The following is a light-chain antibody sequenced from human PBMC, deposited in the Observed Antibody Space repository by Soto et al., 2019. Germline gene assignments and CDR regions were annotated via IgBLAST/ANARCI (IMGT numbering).Light chain of an antibody. V-gene: IGLV2-8*01. J-gene: IGLJ3*02. CDR1: SSDFGGYKY. CDR2: EVS. Sequence: QSALTQPPSASGSPGQSVTISCTGTSSDFGGYKYVSWYQQHPGKAPKLMIFEVSRRPSGVPDRFSGSKSGNTASLTVSGLQAEDEADYYCSSYAGRNTGVFGGGTKVNVL. CDR3: SSYAGRNTGV.